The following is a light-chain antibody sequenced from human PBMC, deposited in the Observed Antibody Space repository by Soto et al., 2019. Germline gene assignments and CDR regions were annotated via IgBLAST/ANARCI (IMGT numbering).Light chain of an antibody. J-gene: IGKJ5*01. Sequence: DIQMTQSPSSLSASVGDRVTITCQASQDISNYLNWYQQKPGKAPKLLIYDASNLETGVPSRFSGSGSGTDFPFTISSPQAEDIATYYCQQYDNLPIPFGQGTRLEIK. CDR2: DAS. V-gene: IGKV1-33*01. CDR1: QDISNY. CDR3: QQYDNLPIP.